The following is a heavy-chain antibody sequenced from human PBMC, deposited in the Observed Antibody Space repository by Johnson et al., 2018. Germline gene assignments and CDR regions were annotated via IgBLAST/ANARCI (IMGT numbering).Heavy chain of an antibody. D-gene: IGHD2-2*02. CDR3: AGGCSTTSCFTVHYYYGMDV. CDR1: GYTFTNYD. CDR2: MNPNSGNT. V-gene: IGHV1-8*01. Sequence: QVQLVQSGAEVKKXGASVKVXCKASGYTFTNYDINWVRQATGQGLEWMGWMNPNSGNTGYAQKFQGRVTMTRNTSISTAYTELSSLRSEDTAVYYCAGGCSTTSCFTVHYYYGMDVWGQGTTVTVSS. J-gene: IGHJ6*02.